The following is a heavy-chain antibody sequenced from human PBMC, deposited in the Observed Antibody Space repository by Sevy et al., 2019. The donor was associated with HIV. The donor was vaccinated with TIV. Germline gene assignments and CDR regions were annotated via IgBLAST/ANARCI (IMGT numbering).Heavy chain of an antibody. D-gene: IGHD3-22*01. Sequence: WGSLRLSCAASGDTFSRNTRHWVRQVPGKGLVWVSGISSDGTNNTYADSVKGRFTISRDNAKSTLYLQMNSLGAEATAVYYCTRASSGFDSWGQGTLVTVSS. CDR1: GDTFSRNT. CDR2: ISSDGTNN. J-gene: IGHJ5*01. CDR3: TRASSGFDS. V-gene: IGHV3-74*03.